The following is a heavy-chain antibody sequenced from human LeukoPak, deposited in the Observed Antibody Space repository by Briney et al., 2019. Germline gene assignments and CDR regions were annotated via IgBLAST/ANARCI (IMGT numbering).Heavy chain of an antibody. D-gene: IGHD3-3*01. CDR1: GFTFSSYW. J-gene: IGHJ4*02. Sequence: GGSLRLSCAASGFTFSSYWMSWVRQAPGKGLEWAANIKQDGSEKYYVDSVKGRFTISRDNAKNSLYLQINSLRAEDTAVYYCARDESDDFWSGYFVRYDYWGQGTLVTVSS. V-gene: IGHV3-7*01. CDR2: IKQDGSEK. CDR3: ARDESDDFWSGYFVRYDY.